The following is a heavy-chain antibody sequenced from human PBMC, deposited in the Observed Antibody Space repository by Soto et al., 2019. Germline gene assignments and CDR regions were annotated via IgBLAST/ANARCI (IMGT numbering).Heavy chain of an antibody. CDR3: AKDRGGSLGYGMDV. V-gene: IGHV3-74*03. J-gene: IGHJ6*02. Sequence: EVRLEEAGGGFVQPGGSLRVSCSGSGFIFSSFWMHWVRQGPGKGLEWVSRINGDGASLAYAESVKGRFSISRDNVKNTLHLQMNSLRAEDTAVYYCAKDRGGSLGYGMDVWGQGTTVTVSS. CDR2: INGDGASL. D-gene: IGHD1-26*01. CDR1: GFIFSSFW.